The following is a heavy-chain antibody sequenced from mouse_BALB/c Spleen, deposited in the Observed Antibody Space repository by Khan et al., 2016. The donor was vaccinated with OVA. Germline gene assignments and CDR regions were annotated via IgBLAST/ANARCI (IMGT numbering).Heavy chain of an antibody. D-gene: IGHD2-12*01. CDR3: VRDYRYEDYYAMDY. CDR1: GYTFTDYA. CDR2: ISTYYGDA. V-gene: IGHV1S137*01. J-gene: IGHJ4*01. Sequence: VQLQESGAELVRPGVSVKISCKGSGYTFTDYAMHWVKQSHAKSLEWIGVISTYYGDASYNQKFKDKATMTVDTSSSTAYMELARLTSEDSDIYYCVRDYRYEDYYAMDYWGQGTSVTVSS.